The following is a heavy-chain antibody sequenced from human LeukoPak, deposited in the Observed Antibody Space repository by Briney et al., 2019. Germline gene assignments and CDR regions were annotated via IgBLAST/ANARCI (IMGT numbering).Heavy chain of an antibody. V-gene: IGHV4-4*07. D-gene: IGHD3-22*01. CDR2: IYTSGST. Sequence: SETLSLTCTVSGGSISSYYCSWIRQHARKRLEWIGRIYTSGSTNYNPSLKSRVTMSVDTSKNQLSLKLSSVTAADTAVYYCATDSSGYPDYFDYWGQGTLVTVSS. CDR1: GGSISSYY. J-gene: IGHJ4*02. CDR3: ATDSSGYPDYFDY.